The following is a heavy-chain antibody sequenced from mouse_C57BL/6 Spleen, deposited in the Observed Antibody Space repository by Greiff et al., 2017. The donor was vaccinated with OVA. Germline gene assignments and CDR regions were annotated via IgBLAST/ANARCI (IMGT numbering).Heavy chain of an antibody. J-gene: IGHJ1*03. V-gene: IGHV5-16*01. Sequence: EVMLVESEGGLVQPGSSMKLSCTASGFTFSDYYMAWVRQVPEKGLEWVANINYDGSSTYYLDSLKSRFIISRDNAKNILYLQMSSLKSEDTATYYCARGGYGSSWYFDVWGTGTTVTVSS. CDR1: GFTFSDYY. CDR3: ARGGYGSSWYFDV. CDR2: INYDGSST. D-gene: IGHD1-1*01.